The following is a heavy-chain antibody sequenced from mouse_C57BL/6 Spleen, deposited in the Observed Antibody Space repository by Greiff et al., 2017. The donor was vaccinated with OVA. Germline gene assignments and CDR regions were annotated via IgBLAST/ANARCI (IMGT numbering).Heavy chain of an antibody. CDR2: IDPSDSET. D-gene: IGHD1-1*01. Sequence: QVQLQQPGAELVRPGSSVKLSCKASGYTFTSYWMHWVKQRPIQGLEWIGNIDPSDSETPYNQKFKDKATLTVDKSSSTAYMQLSSLTSEDSAVYYGARSPCYYGSSYNYAMDYWGQGTSVTVSS. CDR1: GYTFTSYW. V-gene: IGHV1-52*01. CDR3: ARSPCYYGSSYNYAMDY. J-gene: IGHJ4*01.